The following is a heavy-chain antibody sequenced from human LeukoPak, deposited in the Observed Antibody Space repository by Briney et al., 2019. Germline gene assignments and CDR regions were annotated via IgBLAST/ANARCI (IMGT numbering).Heavy chain of an antibody. Sequence: GGSLRLSCAASGFTFSSFAMNWVRQAPGKGLEWVSAISDSGGSRYYADSVKGRFTISRDNAKNTVYLQMSSLRVEDTAVYYCAKGGGWLYYFDYWGQGSLVSVSS. CDR2: ISDSGGSR. CDR1: GFTFSSFA. CDR3: AKGGGWLYYFDY. V-gene: IGHV3-23*01. D-gene: IGHD6-19*01. J-gene: IGHJ4*02.